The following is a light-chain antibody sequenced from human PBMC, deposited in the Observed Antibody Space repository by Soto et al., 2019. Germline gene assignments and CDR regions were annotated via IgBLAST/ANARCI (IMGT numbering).Light chain of an antibody. CDR1: SSDVGSYNL. CDR3: CSFAGSSPWV. Sequence: QSVLTQPASVSGSPGQSITISCTGTSSDVGSYNLVSWYQQHPGKDPKLMIYEGSKRPSGVSNRFSGSKSGNTASLTISGLQAEDEADYYCCSFAGSSPWVFGGGTKVTVL. CDR2: EGS. J-gene: IGLJ3*02. V-gene: IGLV2-23*01.